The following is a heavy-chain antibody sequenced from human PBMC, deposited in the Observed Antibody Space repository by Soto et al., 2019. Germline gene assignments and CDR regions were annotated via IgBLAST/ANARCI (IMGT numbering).Heavy chain of an antibody. Sequence: QVQLQESGPGLVKPSETLSLTCTVSGGSISSYYWSWIRQPPGKGLEWIGYIYYSGSTNYNPSLKSRVTISVDTSKNQFSLKLSSVTAADTAVYYCARDPTVTGPWGQGTLVTVSS. V-gene: IGHV4-59*01. D-gene: IGHD4-17*01. CDR1: GGSISSYY. J-gene: IGHJ5*02. CDR3: ARDPTVTGP. CDR2: IYYSGST.